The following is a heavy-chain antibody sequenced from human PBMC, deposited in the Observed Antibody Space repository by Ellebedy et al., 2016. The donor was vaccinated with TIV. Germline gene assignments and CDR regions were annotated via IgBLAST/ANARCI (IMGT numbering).Heavy chain of an antibody. CDR1: GFTFSAFG. CDR3: ANGAYDI. J-gene: IGHJ3*02. Sequence: GESLKISCAASGFTFSAFGMTWVRQAPGKGLEWVSTIHKSGTILYYADSVKGRFTISRDNAKISLYLQMNSLTAEDTAVYYCANGAYDIWGQGTMVTVSS. D-gene: IGHD5-24*01. CDR2: IHKSGTIL. V-gene: IGHV3-21*01.